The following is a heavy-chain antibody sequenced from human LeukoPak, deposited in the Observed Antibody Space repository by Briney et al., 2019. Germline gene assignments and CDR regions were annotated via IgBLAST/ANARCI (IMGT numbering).Heavy chain of an antibody. CDR2: ISGSGGST. V-gene: IGHV3-23*01. J-gene: IGHJ4*02. CDR1: GFTFSSYG. Sequence: GGSLRLSCAASGFTFSSYGMSWVRQAPGKGLEWVSAISGSGGSTYYADSVKGRFTISRDNSKNTLYLQMNSLRAEDTAVYYCAKSGSSWYRSYFDYWGQGTLVTVSS. CDR3: AKSGSSWYRSYFDY. D-gene: IGHD6-13*01.